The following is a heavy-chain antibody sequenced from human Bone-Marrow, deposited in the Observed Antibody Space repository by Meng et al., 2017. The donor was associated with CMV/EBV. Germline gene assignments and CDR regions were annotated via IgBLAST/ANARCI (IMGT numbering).Heavy chain of an antibody. D-gene: IGHD3-3*01. Sequence: GESLKISCAASRFNFGIHPMYWVRQAPGKGLEWVAVISYDGSNQDYADSVKGRFTISRDNSNNTLYLDMTSLRPEDTAVYSCARDGEVRFLEWLTTIRGMDVWGQGTTVTVSS. J-gene: IGHJ6*02. CDR2: ISYDGSNQ. CDR3: ARDGEVRFLEWLTTIRGMDV. V-gene: IGHV3-30*04. CDR1: RFNFGIHP.